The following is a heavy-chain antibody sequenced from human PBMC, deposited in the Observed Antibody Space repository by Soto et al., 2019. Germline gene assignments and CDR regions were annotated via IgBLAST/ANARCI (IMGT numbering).Heavy chain of an antibody. D-gene: IGHD3-10*01. J-gene: IGHJ4*02. CDR3: ATYEIGEMSTLGYSHY. V-gene: IGHV1-69*01. CDR2: IITLFETP. Sequence: QVQLVQSGAEVKKPGSSVKVSCKASGGTFSNYAFSWVRQAPGQGLEWMGGIITLFETPTYAQRFQGRLTITADESTSTADMELSSLRSDDTAVYFCATYEIGEMSTLGYSHYWGQGTRGTVSS. CDR1: GGTFSNYA.